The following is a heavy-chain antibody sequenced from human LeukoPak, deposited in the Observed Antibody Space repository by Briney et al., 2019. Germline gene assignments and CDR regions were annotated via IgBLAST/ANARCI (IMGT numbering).Heavy chain of an antibody. CDR2: MQSTGNS. Sequence: SETLSLTCTVSGDSISTYHWNWIRKPPGKGLEWIGYMQSTGNSNYNPSLKNRVNIFVDMSKDHFVLNLRSVTAADTAVYYCARDKRHSYGRYFDPWGQGMLATVSS. V-gene: IGHV4-59*01. J-gene: IGHJ4*02. D-gene: IGHD5-18*01. CDR3: ARDKRHSYGRYFDP. CDR1: GDSISTYH.